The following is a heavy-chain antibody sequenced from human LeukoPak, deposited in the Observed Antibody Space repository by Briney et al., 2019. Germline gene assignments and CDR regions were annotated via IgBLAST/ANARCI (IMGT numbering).Heavy chain of an antibody. J-gene: IGHJ4*02. CDR3: ARDIYSKSGDDY. CDR2: ISGNGVCT. V-gene: IGHV3-23*01. Sequence: GGSLRLSCAASGFTFSSCAMSWVRQAPGKGLQWVSTISGNGVCTYYEDSVKGRFTISRDNSKNTLYLRMNSLRAEDTAVYYCARDIYSKSGDDYWGQGTLVT. CDR1: GFTFSSCA. D-gene: IGHD6-13*01.